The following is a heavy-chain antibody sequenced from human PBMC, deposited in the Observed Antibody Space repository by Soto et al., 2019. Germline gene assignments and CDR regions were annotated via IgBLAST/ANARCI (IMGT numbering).Heavy chain of an antibody. Sequence: SQTLSLTCAITGDSVSSNSAGWSWVRQSPSRGLEWLGRTYYRSKWYYEYAVSVRGRITINPDTSKNQYSLQLNSVTPEDTAVYFCARGEQYSGRIFDYWGQGTLVTVSS. CDR3: ARGEQYSGRIFDY. J-gene: IGHJ4*01. CDR2: TYYRSKWYY. D-gene: IGHD1-26*01. V-gene: IGHV6-1*01. CDR1: GDSVSSNSAG.